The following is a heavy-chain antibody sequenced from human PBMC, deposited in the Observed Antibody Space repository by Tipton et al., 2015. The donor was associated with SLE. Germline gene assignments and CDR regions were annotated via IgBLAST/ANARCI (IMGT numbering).Heavy chain of an antibody. J-gene: IGHJ3*02. CDR1: GGSISSYF. D-gene: IGHD2-8*02. Sequence: TLSLTCTVSGGSISSYFWSWIRQPPGKGLEWIGYIFYSGSTNYNPSLKSRVTISVDTSKNQFSLKLSSVTAADTAGYYCARHILVGYDDFDIWGQRTMVTASS. CDR3: ARHILVGYDDFDI. CDR2: IFYSGST. V-gene: IGHV4-59*01.